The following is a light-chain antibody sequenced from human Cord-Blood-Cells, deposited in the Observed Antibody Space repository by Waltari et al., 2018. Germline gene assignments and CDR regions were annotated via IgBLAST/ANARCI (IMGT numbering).Light chain of an antibody. CDR2: AAS. Sequence: DIQMTQSPSSLSASVGDRVTITCRASPSISSYLNWYQQKPGKAPKLLIYAASSLQSGVPSRFSGSGSGTDFTLTISSRQPEDFATYYCQQSYSTPLYTFGQGTKLEIK. CDR3: QQSYSTPLYT. J-gene: IGKJ2*01. V-gene: IGKV1-39*01. CDR1: PSISSY.